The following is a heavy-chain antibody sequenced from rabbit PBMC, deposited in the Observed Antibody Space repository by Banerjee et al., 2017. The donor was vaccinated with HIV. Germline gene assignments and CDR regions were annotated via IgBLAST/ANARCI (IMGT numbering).Heavy chain of an antibody. V-gene: IGHV1S45*01. CDR1: GFDLSSYYY. CDR2: IYAGSSGST. J-gene: IGHJ4*01. D-gene: IGHD1-1*01. Sequence: QEQLEESGGGLVKPEGSLTLTCKASGFDLSSYYYMCWVRQAPGKGLEWIACIYAGSSGSTYYASWAKGRFTISKTSSPTVTLQMTSLTAADTATYFCARAYRDPNYYWDLWGPGTLVTVS. CDR3: ARAYRDPNYYWDL.